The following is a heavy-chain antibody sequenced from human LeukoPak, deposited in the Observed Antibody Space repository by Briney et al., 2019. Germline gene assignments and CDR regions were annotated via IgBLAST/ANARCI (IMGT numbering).Heavy chain of an antibody. J-gene: IGHJ4*02. CDR2: INPNSGGT. CDR1: GYTFTGYY. D-gene: IGHD3-22*01. CDR3: ASTSPLDSSRKHY. V-gene: IGHV1-2*02. Sequence: GASVKVSCKASGYTFTGYYMHWVRQAPGQGLERMGWINPNSGGTNYAQKFQGRVTMTRDTSISTAYMELSRLRSDDTAVYYCASTSPLDSSRKHYWGRGTLVTVSS.